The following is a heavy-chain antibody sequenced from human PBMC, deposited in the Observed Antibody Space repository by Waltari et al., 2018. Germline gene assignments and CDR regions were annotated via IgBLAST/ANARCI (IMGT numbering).Heavy chain of an antibody. D-gene: IGHD5-18*01. Sequence: EVQLVESGGGWVQTGGSMRLACAAHGFTSSSYGLNWVRQSPGKGLEWVSYISISSSPIYYADSVKGRFTISRVNAKRSLYLQMYSLRAEDTAVYYSASGSYSYGLGYLGQGTLVTVSS. CDR1: GFTSSSYG. CDR2: ISISSSPI. J-gene: IGHJ4*02. CDR3: ASGSYSYGLGY. V-gene: IGHV3-48*01.